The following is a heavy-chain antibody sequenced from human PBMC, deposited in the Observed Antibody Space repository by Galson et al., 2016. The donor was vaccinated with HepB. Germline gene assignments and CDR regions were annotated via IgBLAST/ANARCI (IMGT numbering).Heavy chain of an antibody. V-gene: IGHV3-7*01. J-gene: IGHJ4*02. D-gene: IGHD3-10*01. CDR1: GFTFSVYW. CDR3: ARVSHLAGSGTYDY. Sequence: SMRLSCAASGFTFSVYWMTWVRQAPGKGLEWVANIKPDGSETYCVPSVKGRFTFSRDNAKNSLFLQMSSLRVDDTAVYHCARVSHLAGSGTYDYWGQGSLVTVSS. CDR2: IKPDGSET.